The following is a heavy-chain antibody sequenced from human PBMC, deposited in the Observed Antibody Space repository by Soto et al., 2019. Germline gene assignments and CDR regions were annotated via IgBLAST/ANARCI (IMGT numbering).Heavy chain of an antibody. Sequence: QVQLVESGGGVVQPGRSLRLSCAASGFTFSSYSIHWVRQAPGKGLEWVAVISYDGSNKYYGDPVKGRFTISRDDSKNKVYLQMNGLKAEDTAVYYCGLQGGGWIDPWGQGTLVTVSS. CDR3: GLQGGGWIDP. V-gene: IGHV3-30*03. CDR1: GFTFSSYS. CDR2: ISYDGSNK. J-gene: IGHJ5*02. D-gene: IGHD3-16*01.